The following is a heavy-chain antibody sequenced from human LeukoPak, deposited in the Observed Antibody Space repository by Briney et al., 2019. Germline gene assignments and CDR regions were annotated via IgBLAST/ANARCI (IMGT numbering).Heavy chain of an antibody. CDR1: GGSFSGYY. V-gene: IGHV4-34*01. Sequence: SETLSLTCAVYGGSFSGYYWSWVRQPPGKGLEWIGEINHSGGTSYNPSLKSRVTISVDTSKNQFSLKLRSVTAADTAVYYCARRGAVAGEGDYWGQGTLVTVSS. D-gene: IGHD6-19*01. J-gene: IGHJ4*02. CDR3: ARRGAVAGEGDY. CDR2: INHSGGT.